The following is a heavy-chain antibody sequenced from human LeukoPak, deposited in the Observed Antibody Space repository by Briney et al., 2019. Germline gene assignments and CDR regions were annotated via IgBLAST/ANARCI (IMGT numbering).Heavy chain of an antibody. CDR3: AKGGVATLQYYFDH. D-gene: IGHD5-12*01. CDR2: VSIGGGSR. J-gene: IGHJ4*02. CDR1: GFTFNKYA. Sequence: PGGSLRLSCAASGFTFNKYAMSWVRQAPEKGLEWVSSVSIGGGSREYADSVKGRFTISRDNSQNTLYLQMNYLRAEDTALYYCAKGGVATLQYYFDHWGQGTLVTVSS. V-gene: IGHV3-23*01.